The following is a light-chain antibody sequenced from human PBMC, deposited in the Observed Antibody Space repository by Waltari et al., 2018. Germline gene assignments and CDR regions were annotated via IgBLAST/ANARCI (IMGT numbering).Light chain of an antibody. V-gene: IGKV1-33*01. CDR2: DAS. CDR1: QDVRSY. Sequence: DIQMTQSPSSLSASVGDRVTITCQASQDVRSYLNWYQQKPGKVPNLLIYDASTLETGVPPRFSGGGSGRDFTLTISSLQPEDIGTYYCQHYHIFPYSFGPGTTVDMK. CDR3: QHYHIFPYS. J-gene: IGKJ3*01.